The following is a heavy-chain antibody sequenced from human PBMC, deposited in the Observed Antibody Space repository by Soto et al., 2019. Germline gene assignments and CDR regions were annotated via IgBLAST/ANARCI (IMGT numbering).Heavy chain of an antibody. V-gene: IGHV1-18*01. CDR1: GYPFTKSG. CDR3: AREGVAPYYYYGMDV. CDR2: ISTYNGDT. D-gene: IGHD5-12*01. Sequence: ASVTVASKASGYPFTKSGISWVRQAPGQGLEWMGWISTYNGDTNYAQTFQGRVTMTTDTSTSTVYMELRSLRSDDTAVYYCAREGVAPYYYYGMDVWGQGTPVTVSS. J-gene: IGHJ6*02.